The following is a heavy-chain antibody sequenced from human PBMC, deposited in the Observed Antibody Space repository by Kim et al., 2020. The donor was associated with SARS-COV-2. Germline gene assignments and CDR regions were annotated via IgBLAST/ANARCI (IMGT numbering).Heavy chain of an antibody. J-gene: IGHJ4*02. CDR1: GFTFSSYW. V-gene: IGHV3-74*01. CDR3: ARVRGWSTFGAVGYYFDY. CDR2: INSDGSST. Sequence: GGSLRLSCAASGFTFSSYWMHWVRQAPGKGLVWVSRINSDGSSTSYADSVKGRFTISRDNAKNTLYLQMNSLRAEDTAVYYCARVRGWSTFGAVGYYFDYWGQGTLVTVSS. D-gene: IGHD3-16*01.